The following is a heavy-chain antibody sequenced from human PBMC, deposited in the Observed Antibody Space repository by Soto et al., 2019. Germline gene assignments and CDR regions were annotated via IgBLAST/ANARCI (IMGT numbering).Heavy chain of an antibody. CDR3: ARIRSSSWYLDWFDP. D-gene: IGHD6-13*01. CDR1: GFSLSNARMG. Sequence: SGPTLVNPTETLTLTCTVSGFSLSNARMGVSWIRQPPGKALEWLAHIFSNDEKSYSTSLKSRLTISKDTSKSQVVLTMTNMDPVDTATYYCARIRSSSWYLDWFDPWGQEPWSPSPQ. J-gene: IGHJ5*02. CDR2: IFSNDEK. V-gene: IGHV2-26*01.